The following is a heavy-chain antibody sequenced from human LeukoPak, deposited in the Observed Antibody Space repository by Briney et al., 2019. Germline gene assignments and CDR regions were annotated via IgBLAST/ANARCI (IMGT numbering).Heavy chain of an antibody. CDR2: IYYSGTT. CDR1: GGSISSYY. Sequence: SETLSLTCTVSGGSISSYYWSWIRQPPGKGLEWIGYIYYSGTTNYNPSLKSRVTISVDTSKNQFSLKRSSVTAADTAVYYCARAGDWFDPWGQGTLVTVSS. V-gene: IGHV4-59*01. J-gene: IGHJ5*02. CDR3: ARAGDWFDP.